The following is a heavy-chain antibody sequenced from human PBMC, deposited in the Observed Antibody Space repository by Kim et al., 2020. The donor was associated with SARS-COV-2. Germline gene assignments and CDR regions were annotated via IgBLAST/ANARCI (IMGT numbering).Heavy chain of an antibody. CDR3: AKGGSNWYFDY. D-gene: IGHD2-15*01. Sequence: GGSLRLSCAASGFTFSSYAMSWVRQAPGKGLEGVAAIVGSAAYYAASVEGRFTISRDNSKNTLYLQMNSLIAEDTAVYYCAKGGSNWYFDYLGQGTLV. CDR2: IVGSAA. J-gene: IGHJ4*02. V-gene: IGHV3-23*01. CDR1: GFTFSSYA.